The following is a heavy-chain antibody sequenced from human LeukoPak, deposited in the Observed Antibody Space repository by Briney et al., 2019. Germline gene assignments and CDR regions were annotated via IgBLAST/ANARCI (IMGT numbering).Heavy chain of an antibody. CDR1: GGSISSYY. D-gene: IGHD6-13*01. V-gene: IGHV4-59*08. CDR3: ARHGLIAAANDAFDI. CDR2: IYYSGST. J-gene: IGHJ3*02. Sequence: ASETLSLTCTVSGGSISSYYWSWIRQPPGKGLEWIGYIYYSGSTNYNPSLKSRVTISVDTSKNQFSLKLSSVTAADTAVYYCARHGLIAAANDAFDIWGQGTMVTVSS.